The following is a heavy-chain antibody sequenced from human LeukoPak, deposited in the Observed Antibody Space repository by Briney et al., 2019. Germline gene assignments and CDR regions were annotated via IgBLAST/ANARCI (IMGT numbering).Heavy chain of an antibody. D-gene: IGHD5-12*01. J-gene: IGHJ4*02. CDR1: GASISSSNW. V-gene: IGHV4-4*02. Sequence: SETLSLTCGVSGASISSSNWWSWVRQPPGKGLEWIGEIYHSGSTNYNPSLKSRVTISVDTSKNQFSLKLSSVTAADTAVYYCARVVATAIDYWGQGTLVTVSS. CDR2: IYHSGST. CDR3: ARVVATAIDY.